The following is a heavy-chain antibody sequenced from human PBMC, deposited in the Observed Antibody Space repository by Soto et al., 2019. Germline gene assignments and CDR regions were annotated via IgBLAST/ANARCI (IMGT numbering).Heavy chain of an antibody. J-gene: IGHJ5*02. V-gene: IGHV1-69*06. CDR2: IIPIFGTA. Sequence: SVKVSCKASGGTFSSYAISWVRQAPGQGLEWMGGIIPIFGTANYAQKFQGRVTITADKSTSTAYMQLKSVTPEDTAVYYCARDRYSSSGWFDPWGQGTPVTVSS. D-gene: IGHD6-6*01. CDR1: GGTFSSYA. CDR3: ARDRYSSSGWFDP.